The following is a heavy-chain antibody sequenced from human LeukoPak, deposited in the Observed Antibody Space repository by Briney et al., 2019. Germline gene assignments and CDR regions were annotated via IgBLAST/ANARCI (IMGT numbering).Heavy chain of an antibody. CDR1: GGSFSGYY. Sequence: PSETLSLTCAVYGGSFSGYYWSWIRQPPGKGLEWIGEINHSGSTNYNPSLKGRVTISVDTSKNQFSLKLSSVTAADTAVYYCARGHWNAPQLRFDPWGQGTLVTVSS. CDR3: ARGHWNAPQLRFDP. CDR2: INHSGST. V-gene: IGHV4-34*01. J-gene: IGHJ5*02. D-gene: IGHD1-1*01.